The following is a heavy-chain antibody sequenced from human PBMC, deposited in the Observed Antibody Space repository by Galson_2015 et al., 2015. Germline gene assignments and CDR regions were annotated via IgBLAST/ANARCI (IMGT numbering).Heavy chain of an antibody. D-gene: IGHD2-15*01. J-gene: IGHJ6*02. V-gene: IGHV3-53*01. CDR3: ARDGCSGGSCYPYYYGMDV. Sequence: SLRLSCAASGFTVSSKYMSWARQAPGKGLEWVSVIYSGGSTYYADSVKGRFTISRDNSKNTLYLQMNSLRAEDTAVYYCARDGCSGGSCYPYYYGMDVWGQGTTVTVSS. CDR2: IYSGGST. CDR1: GFTVSSKY.